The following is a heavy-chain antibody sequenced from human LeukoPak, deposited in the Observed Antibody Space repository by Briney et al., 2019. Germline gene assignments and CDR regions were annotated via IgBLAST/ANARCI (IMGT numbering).Heavy chain of an antibody. D-gene: IGHD6-13*01. CDR3: ASHSSSSLDY. Sequence: GGSLRLSCAASGFTFSSYGMPWVRQAPGKGLEWVAVISYDGSNKYYADSVKGRFTISRDNSKNTLYLQMNSLRAEDTAVYYCASHSSSSLDYWGQGTLVTVSS. CDR1: GFTFSSYG. J-gene: IGHJ4*02. V-gene: IGHV3-30*03. CDR2: ISYDGSNK.